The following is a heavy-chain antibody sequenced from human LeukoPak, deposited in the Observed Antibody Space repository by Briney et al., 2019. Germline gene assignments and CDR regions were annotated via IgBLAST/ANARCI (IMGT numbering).Heavy chain of an antibody. CDR1: GFTFSSYA. V-gene: IGHV3-23*01. D-gene: IGHD3-22*01. J-gene: IGHJ4*02. CDR3: AKDIVVVTHGDY. Sequence: GGSLRLSRAASGFTFSSYAMSWVRQAPGKGLEWVSAISGSGGSTYYADSVKGRFTISRDNSKNTLYLQMNSLRAEDTAVYYCAKDIVVVTHGDYWGQGTLVTVSS. CDR2: ISGSGGST.